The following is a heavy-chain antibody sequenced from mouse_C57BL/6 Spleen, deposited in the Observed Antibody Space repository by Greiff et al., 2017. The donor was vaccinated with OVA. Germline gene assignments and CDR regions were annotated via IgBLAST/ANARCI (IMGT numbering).Heavy chain of an antibody. CDR2: IRLKSDNYAT. D-gene: IGHD1-1*01. J-gene: IGHJ1*03. Sequence: EVQLVESGGGLVQPGGSMKLSCVASGFTFSNYWMNWVRQSPEKGLEWVAQIRLKSDNYATHYAESVKGRFTISRDDSKSSVSLQMNNLQADDTGIYSGAGDATVVANWYFDVWGTGTTVTVSS. CDR3: AGDATVVANWYFDV. V-gene: IGHV6-3*01. CDR1: GFTFSNYW.